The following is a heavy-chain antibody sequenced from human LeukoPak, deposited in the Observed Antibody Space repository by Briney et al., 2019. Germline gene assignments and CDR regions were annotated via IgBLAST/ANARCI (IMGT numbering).Heavy chain of an antibody. J-gene: IGHJ4*02. D-gene: IGHD3-9*01. V-gene: IGHV1-18*01. CDR1: GHTFTSYG. CDR3: ARDFGTYYDILTGLPPQY. Sequence: GASVKVSCKASGHTFTSYGISWVRQAPGQGLEWMGWISAYNGNTNYAQKLQGRVTMTTDTSTSTAYMELRSLRSDDTAVYYCARDFGTYYDILTGLPPQYWGQGTLVTVSS. CDR2: ISAYNGNT.